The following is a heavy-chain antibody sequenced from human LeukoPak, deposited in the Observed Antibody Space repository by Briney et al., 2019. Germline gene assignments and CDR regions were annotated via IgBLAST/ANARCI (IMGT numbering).Heavy chain of an antibody. J-gene: IGHJ5*02. V-gene: IGHV3-48*01. CDR1: GFTFSSTS. D-gene: IGHD6-13*01. Sequence: GGSLRLSCAASGFTFSSTSMNWVRQAPGKGLEWVSYISSSSNIMNYADSVKGRFTTSRDNAKNSLYLQMNSLRAEDTAVYYCARASYSSSWLPAWFDPWGQGTLVTVSS. CDR2: ISSSSNIM. CDR3: ARASYSSSWLPAWFDP.